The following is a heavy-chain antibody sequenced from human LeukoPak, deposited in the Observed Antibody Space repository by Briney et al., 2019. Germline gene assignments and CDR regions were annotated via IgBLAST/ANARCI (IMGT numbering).Heavy chain of an antibody. CDR2: IYHSGST. CDR1: GGSISSGGYY. CDR3: ARGHSGYSSSWYLYYWFDP. V-gene: IGHV4-30-2*01. D-gene: IGHD6-13*01. J-gene: IGHJ5*02. Sequence: PSETLSLTCTVSGGSISSGGYYWSWIRQPPGKGLEWIVYIYHSGSTNYNPSLKSRVTTSVDTSKNQFSLKLSSVTAADTAVYYCARGHSGYSSSWYLYYWFDPWGQGTLVTVSS.